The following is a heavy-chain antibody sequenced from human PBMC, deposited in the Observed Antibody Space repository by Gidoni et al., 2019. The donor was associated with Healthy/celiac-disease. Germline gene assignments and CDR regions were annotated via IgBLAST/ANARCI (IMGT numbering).Heavy chain of an antibody. CDR2: IIPILGIA. V-gene: IGHV1-69*04. CDR3: AREGVVVPAASLDY. D-gene: IGHD2-2*01. CDR1: GGTFSSYA. J-gene: IGHJ4*02. Sequence: QVQLVQSGAEVKKHGSSVKVSCKASGGTFSSYAISWVRQAPGQGLEWMGRIIPILGIANYAQKFQGRVTITADKSTSTAYRELSSLRSEDTAVYYCAREGVVVPAASLDYWGQGTLVTVSS.